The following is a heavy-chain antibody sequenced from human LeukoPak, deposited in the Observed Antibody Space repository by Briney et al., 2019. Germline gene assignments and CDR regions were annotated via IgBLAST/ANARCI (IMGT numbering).Heavy chain of an antibody. D-gene: IGHD5-18*01. J-gene: IGHJ2*01. V-gene: IGHV3-23*01. CDR1: GFTFDDYA. Sequence: PGGSLRLSCAASGFTFDDYAMHWVRQAPGKGLEWVSAISGSGGYTYYADSVKGRFTISRDNSKNTLYLQMNSLRAEDTAVYYCAKDTASSWWYFDLWGRGTLVTVSS. CDR3: AKDTASSWWYFDL. CDR2: ISGSGGYT.